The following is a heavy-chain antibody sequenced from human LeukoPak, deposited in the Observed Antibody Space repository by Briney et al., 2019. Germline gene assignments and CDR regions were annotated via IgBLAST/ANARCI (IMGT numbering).Heavy chain of an antibody. CDR2: IYSGGST. V-gene: IGHV3-66*01. CDR1: GFTVSSNY. D-gene: IGHD6-19*01. J-gene: IGHJ4*02. CDR3: ARLYSSGWYHLDY. Sequence: GGSLRLSCAASGFTVSSNYMSWVRQAPGKGLEWVSVIYSGGSTYYADSVKGRFTISRDNSKNTLYLQMNSLRVEDTAVYYCARLYSSGWYHLDYWGQGTLVTVSS.